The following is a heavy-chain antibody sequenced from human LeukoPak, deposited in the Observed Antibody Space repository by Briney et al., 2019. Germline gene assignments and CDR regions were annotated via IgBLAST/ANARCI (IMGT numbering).Heavy chain of an antibody. CDR1: GFTFSSYS. CDR2: ISSSSSTI. J-gene: IGHJ4*02. D-gene: IGHD3-22*01. Sequence: PGGSLRLSCAASGFTFSSYSMNWVRQAPGKGLEWVSYISSSSSTIYYADSVKGRFTISRDNAKNSLYLQMNSLRAEDTAVYYCARGPVDMIVVVTQFDYWGQGTLVTVSS. V-gene: IGHV3-48*04. CDR3: ARGPVDMIVVVTQFDY.